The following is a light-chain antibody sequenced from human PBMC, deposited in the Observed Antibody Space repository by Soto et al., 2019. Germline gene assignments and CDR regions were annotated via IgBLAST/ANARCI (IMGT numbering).Light chain of an antibody. Sequence: DIQMTQSPSTLSGSVGDRVTITCRASQTISSWLAWYQQKPGKAPKLLIYKASTLKSGVPSRFRGSGSGTEFTLTISSLQADDFATYYCQQYDSYSWTFGQGTKVDIK. CDR2: KAS. CDR1: QTISSW. V-gene: IGKV1-5*03. CDR3: QQYDSYSWT. J-gene: IGKJ1*01.